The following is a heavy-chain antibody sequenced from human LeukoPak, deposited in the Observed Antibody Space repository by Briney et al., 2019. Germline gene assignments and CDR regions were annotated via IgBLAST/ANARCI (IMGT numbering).Heavy chain of an antibody. CDR3: ARGFGNYLYYFLY. D-gene: IGHD3-10*01. CDR2: IIPLFGTV. Sequence: SVNVSCKASGGTFSTYAINWVRQAPGQGLEWVGRIIPLFGTVEYAQQFRGRVTITADESSSTAYMELTSLRSEDTAIFYCARGFGNYLYYFLYWGQGTLVTVSS. V-gene: IGHV1-69*13. J-gene: IGHJ4*02. CDR1: GGTFSTYA.